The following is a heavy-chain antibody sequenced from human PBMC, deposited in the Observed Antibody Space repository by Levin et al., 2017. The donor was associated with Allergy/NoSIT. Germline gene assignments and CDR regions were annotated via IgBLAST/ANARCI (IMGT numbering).Heavy chain of an antibody. D-gene: IGHD3-10*01. V-gene: IGHV3-43*01. CDR2: ISWDGGST. Sequence: GESLKISRAASGFTFDDYTMHWVRQAPGKGLEWVSLISWDGGSTYYADSVKGRFTISRDNSKNSLYLQMNSLRTEDTALYYCAKDDGLLWFGSWGQGTLVTVSS. CDR3: AKDDGLLWFGS. CDR1: GFTFDDYT. J-gene: IGHJ5*01.